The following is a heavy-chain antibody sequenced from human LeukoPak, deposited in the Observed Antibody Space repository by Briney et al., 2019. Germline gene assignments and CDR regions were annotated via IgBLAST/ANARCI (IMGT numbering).Heavy chain of an antibody. CDR2: IDSIGDST. CDR1: GFTFSSYA. D-gene: IGHD2-2*02. V-gene: IGHV3-64*02. Sequence: GGSLRLSCAASGFTFSSYAMQWVRQAPGKGLEYVSVIDSIGDSTYYADSVRGRFTISRDNSKNTVHLQMDSLRAEDMAVYYCARADCDSSGCHTVSYWGQGTLVTVSS. CDR3: ARADCDSSGCHTVSY. J-gene: IGHJ4*02.